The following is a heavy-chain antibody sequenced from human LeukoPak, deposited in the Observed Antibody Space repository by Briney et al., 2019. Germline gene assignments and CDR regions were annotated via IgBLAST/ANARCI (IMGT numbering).Heavy chain of an antibody. CDR1: GGTFSSYA. CDR2: IIPIFGTA. D-gene: IGHD5-18*01. V-gene: IGHV1-69*06. CDR3: ARDQAYSNGYEN. J-gene: IGHJ4*02. Sequence: ASVKVSCKASGGTFSSYAISWVRQAPGQGLEWMGGIIPIFGTANYAQKFQGRVTITADKSTSTAYMELSSLRSEDTAVYYCARDQAYSNGYENWGQGTLVTVSS.